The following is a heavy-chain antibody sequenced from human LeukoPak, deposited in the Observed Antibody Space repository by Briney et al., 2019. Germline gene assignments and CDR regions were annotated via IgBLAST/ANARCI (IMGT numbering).Heavy chain of an antibody. CDR2: ISYDGSNK. Sequence: GGSLRLSCAASGFTFSSYAMHWVRQAPGKGLEWVAVISYDGSNKYYADSVKGRFTISRDNSKNTLYLQMNSLRAEDTAVYYCARDYYGSGAQVDWGQGTLVTASS. CDR3: ARDYYGSGAQVD. CDR1: GFTFSSYA. D-gene: IGHD3-10*01. V-gene: IGHV3-30*04. J-gene: IGHJ4*02.